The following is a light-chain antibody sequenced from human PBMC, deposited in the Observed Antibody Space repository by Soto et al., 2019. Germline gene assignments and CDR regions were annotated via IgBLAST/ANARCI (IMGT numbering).Light chain of an antibody. CDR1: QSVKTN. CDR3: QQRHNWPLT. Sequence: EIVMTQSPATLSVSPGERATLSCRASQSVKTNLAWYQQKPGQAPRLLIYGASTRATGISARFSGSGSGTDFTLTISGLEPEDFAVYYCQQRHNWPLTFGGGTKVDIK. J-gene: IGKJ4*01. V-gene: IGKV3-15*01. CDR2: GAS.